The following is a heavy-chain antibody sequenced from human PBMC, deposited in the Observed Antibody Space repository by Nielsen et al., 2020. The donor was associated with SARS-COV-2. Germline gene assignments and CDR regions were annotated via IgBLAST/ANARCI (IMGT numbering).Heavy chain of an antibody. CDR3: ARRPGHYFDSGGYFYSYYFDY. Sequence: SETLSLTCTVSGGSISSGDYYWGWIRQPPGKGLEWIGSIYYSGSTYYNPSLKSRVTIPVDTSKNQFSLKLSAVTAADTAVYYCARRPGHYFDSGGYFYSYYFDYWGQGILVTVSS. D-gene: IGHD3-22*01. V-gene: IGHV4-39*01. CDR1: GGSISSGDYY. J-gene: IGHJ4*02. CDR2: IYYSGST.